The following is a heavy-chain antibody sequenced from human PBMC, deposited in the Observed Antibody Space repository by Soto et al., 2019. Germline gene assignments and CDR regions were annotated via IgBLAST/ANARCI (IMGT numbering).Heavy chain of an antibody. J-gene: IGHJ5*02. CDR1: GGSISSYY. Sequence: PSETLSLTCTDSGGSISSYYWSWIRQPPGKGLEWIGYIYYSGSTNYNPSLKSRVTISVDTSKNQFSLKLSSVTAADTAVYYCARETNGGYSGYVVDFWFDPWGQGTLVTVSS. V-gene: IGHV4-59*01. D-gene: IGHD5-12*01. CDR3: ARETNGGYSGYVVDFWFDP. CDR2: IYYSGST.